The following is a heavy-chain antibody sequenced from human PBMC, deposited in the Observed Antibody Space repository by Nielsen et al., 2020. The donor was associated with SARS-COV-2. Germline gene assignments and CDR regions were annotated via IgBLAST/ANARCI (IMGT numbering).Heavy chain of an antibody. Sequence: GESLKISCAASEFIFTNYAMSWVRQAPGKGPQWVSGISGTGDNTFYADSVKGRFTIYSDNSKNTLYQQMNSLRAEDTAIYYCVRHYYGSGTMDVWAKRTTVTVSS. V-gene: IGHV3-23*01. CDR3: VRHYYGSGTMDV. CDR1: EFIFTNYA. J-gene: IGHJ6*04. D-gene: IGHD3-10*01. CDR2: ISGTGDNT.